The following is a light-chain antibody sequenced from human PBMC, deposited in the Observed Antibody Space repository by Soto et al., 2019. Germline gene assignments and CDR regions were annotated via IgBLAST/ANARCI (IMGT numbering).Light chain of an antibody. CDR1: SGHSGYI. J-gene: IGLJ3*02. CDR3: ATLDSNIRV. CDR2: LEGSGSY. V-gene: IGLV4-60*02. Sequence: QAVVTQSSSASASLGSSVKLTCTLSSGHSGYIIACHQQQPEKAPRYLMKLEGSGSYNKGSGVPDRFSASSSGADRFPTVSNHEYEDEAYYCCATLDSNIRVFGGGTKVTVL.